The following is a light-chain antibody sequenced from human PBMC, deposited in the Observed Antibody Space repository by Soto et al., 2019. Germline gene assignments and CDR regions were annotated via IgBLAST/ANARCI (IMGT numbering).Light chain of an antibody. CDR1: QSVSSN. J-gene: IGKJ1*01. CDR2: GAS. Sequence: EIVMTQSPATLSVSPGERATLSCRASQSVSSNLAWYQQKPGQAPRLLIFGASTRATGIPVRISGSGSGTEFPLTISSLQSEDFAVYYCQQYSNWPRTFGQGTKVEL. V-gene: IGKV3-15*01. CDR3: QQYSNWPRT.